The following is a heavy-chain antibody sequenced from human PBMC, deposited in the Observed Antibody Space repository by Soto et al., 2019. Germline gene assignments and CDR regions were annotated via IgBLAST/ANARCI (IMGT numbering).Heavy chain of an antibody. CDR2: ISYDGSNK. V-gene: IGHV3-30-3*01. CDR1: GFTFSSYA. J-gene: IGHJ6*02. D-gene: IGHD5-12*01. CDR3: ARDMESGYSGYGTYYYGIDV. Sequence: QVQLVESGGGVVQPGRSLRLSCAASGFTFSSYAMHWVRQAPGKGLEWVAVISYDGSNKYYADSVKGRFTISRDNSKNTLYLQMNSLRAEDTAVYYCARDMESGYSGYGTYYYGIDVWGQGTTVTVSS.